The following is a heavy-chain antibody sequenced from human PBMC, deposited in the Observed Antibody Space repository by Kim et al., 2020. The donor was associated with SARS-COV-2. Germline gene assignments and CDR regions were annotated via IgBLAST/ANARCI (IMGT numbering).Heavy chain of an antibody. D-gene: IGHD3-10*01. CDR2: ISSSGSTI. CDR3: ARDFRRVVRGVICNWFDP. CDR1: GFTFSDYY. J-gene: IGHJ5*02. V-gene: IGHV3-11*01. Sequence: GGSLRLSCAASGFTFSDYYMSWIRQAPGKGLEWVSYISSSGSTIYYADSVKGRFTISRDNAKNSLYLQMNSLRAEDTAVYYCARDFRRVVRGVICNWFDPWGQGTLVTVSS.